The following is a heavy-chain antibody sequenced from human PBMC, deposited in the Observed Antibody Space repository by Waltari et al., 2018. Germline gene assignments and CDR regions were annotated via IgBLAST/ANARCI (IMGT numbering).Heavy chain of an antibody. Sequence: QVQLVESGGGVVQPGRSLRLSCAASGFTFRSYAMHWVRPAPGKGLEWVAVISYDGSNKYYADSVKGRFTISRDNSKNTLYLQMNSLRAEDTAVYYCARDRKHPVVTGYFDYWGQGTLVTVS. D-gene: IGHD2-15*01. CDR3: ARDRKHPVVTGYFDY. V-gene: IGHV3-30-3*01. CDR1: GFTFRSYA. CDR2: ISYDGSNK. J-gene: IGHJ4*02.